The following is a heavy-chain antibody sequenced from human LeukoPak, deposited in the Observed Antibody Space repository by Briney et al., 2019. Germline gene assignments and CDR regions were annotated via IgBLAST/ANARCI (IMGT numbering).Heavy chain of an antibody. CDR2: IKPDGSEK. CDR1: GFAFTTFW. CDR3: AREYYYNYYGMDV. J-gene: IGHJ6*02. V-gene: IGHV3-7*01. Sequence: GGSLRLSCAASGFAFTTFWMTWVRQAPGKGLEWVAKIKPDGSEKYYVDSVKGRFTITRDNAQNSLYLQMNSLRDEDTAVYYCAREYYYNYYGMDVWGQGTTVTVSS.